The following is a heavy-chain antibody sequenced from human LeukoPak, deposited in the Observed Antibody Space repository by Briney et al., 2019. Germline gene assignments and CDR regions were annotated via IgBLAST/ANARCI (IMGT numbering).Heavy chain of an antibody. V-gene: IGHV3-15*01. D-gene: IGHD3-9*01. CDR2: IKSKTDGGTT. Sequence: GGSLGLSCAASGFTFSNAWMTWVRQAPGKGLEWVGRIKSKTDGGTTDYAAPVKDRFTISRDDSKNTMYVQMNSLKTEDTAVYYCTTAVYLTGYEYWGQGTLVTVSS. CDR3: TTAVYLTGYEY. J-gene: IGHJ4*02. CDR1: GFTFSNAW.